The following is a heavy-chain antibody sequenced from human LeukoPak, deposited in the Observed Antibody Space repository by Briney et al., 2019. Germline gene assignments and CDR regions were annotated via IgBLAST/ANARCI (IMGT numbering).Heavy chain of an antibody. CDR2: IKTDAITT. CDR3: AKGQTWASVYFDS. J-gene: IGHJ4*02. Sequence: PGGSLRLSCAASGFTFSSYWMHWVRQAPGKGLVWVSLIKTDAITTIYADSVKGRFTISRDNFKNTLYLQMNSLRAEDTAVYYCAKGQTWASVYFDSWGQGTLVTVSS. CDR1: GFTFSSYW. V-gene: IGHV3-74*01. D-gene: IGHD7-27*01.